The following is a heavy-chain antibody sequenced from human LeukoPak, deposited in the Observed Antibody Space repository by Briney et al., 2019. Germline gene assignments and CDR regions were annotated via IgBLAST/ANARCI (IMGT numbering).Heavy chain of an antibody. CDR3: AKDIGLGIQIYFDY. V-gene: IGHV3-23*01. CDR1: GFTFSSYA. CDR2: ISGSGGST. J-gene: IGHJ4*02. D-gene: IGHD1-14*01. Sequence: GGSLRLSCAASGFTFSSYAMSWVRQAPGKGLEWVSAISGSGGSTYYADSVKGRFTISRDDSKNTLYLQMNSLRAEDTAVYYCAKDIGLGIQIYFDYWGQGTLVTVSS.